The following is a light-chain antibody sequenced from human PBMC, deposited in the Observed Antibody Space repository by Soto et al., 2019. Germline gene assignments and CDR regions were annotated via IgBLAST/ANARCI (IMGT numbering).Light chain of an antibody. CDR1: QSISSW. V-gene: IGKV1-5*03. CDR2: KAP. J-gene: IGKJ2*01. Sequence: DIQMTQSPSTLSASEGDRVTITCRASQSISSWLAWYQQKPGKAPQLLIQKAPSLEGGGPSRFSGSGSGTEFTLTISSLQPDDFATYYCQQYNTYPYTFGHGTKLEIK. CDR3: QQYNTYPYT.